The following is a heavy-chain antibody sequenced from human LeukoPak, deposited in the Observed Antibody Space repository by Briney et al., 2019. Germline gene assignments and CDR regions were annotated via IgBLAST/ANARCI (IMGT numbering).Heavy chain of an antibody. CDR2: ITGSGDTT. CDR1: GFIFRNYA. V-gene: IGHV3-23*01. Sequence: GASLRLSCAASGFIFRNYAMSWVRQAPGKGLEWVSAITGSGDTTYYADSVKGRFAISRDNSKNTLYVEMNTLRAEDTAVYYCAKWGDYDILTGYYVSDFWGQGTLVTVSS. CDR3: AKWGDYDILTGYYVSDF. D-gene: IGHD3-9*01. J-gene: IGHJ4*02.